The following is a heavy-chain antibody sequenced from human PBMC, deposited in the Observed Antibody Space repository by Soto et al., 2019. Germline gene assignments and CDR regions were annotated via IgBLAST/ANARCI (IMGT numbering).Heavy chain of an antibody. D-gene: IGHD3-22*01. CDR3: ARSYYYDSSGYPKPGAFDI. V-gene: IGHV1-69*01. J-gene: IGHJ3*02. CDR2: IIPIFGTA. Sequence: QVQLVQSGAEVKKPGSSVEVSCKASGGTFSSYAISWVRQAPGQGLEWMGGIIPIFGTANYAQKFQGRVTITADESTSTAYMELSSLRSEDTAVYYCARSYYYDSSGYPKPGAFDIWGQGTMVTVSS. CDR1: GGTFSSYA.